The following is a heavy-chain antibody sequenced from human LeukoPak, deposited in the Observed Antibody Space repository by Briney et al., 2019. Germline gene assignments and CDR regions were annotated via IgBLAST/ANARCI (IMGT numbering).Heavy chain of an antibody. V-gene: IGHV4-30-4*08. CDR2: IYYSGST. Sequence: SSETLSLTCTVSGGSISSGDYYWSWIRQPPGKGLEWIGYIYYSGSTYYNPSLKSRVTISIDTSRNQFSLKLSSVTAADTAVYYCARDHPLMAVYWGQGTLVTVSS. CDR1: GGSISSGDYY. D-gene: IGHD3-16*01. CDR3: ARDHPLMAVY. J-gene: IGHJ4*02.